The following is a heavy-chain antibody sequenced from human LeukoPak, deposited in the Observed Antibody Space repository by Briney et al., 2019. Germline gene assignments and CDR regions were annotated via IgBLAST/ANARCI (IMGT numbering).Heavy chain of an antibody. CDR3: ARDPSSGYYLY. CDR2: INHSGST. D-gene: IGHD3-22*01. V-gene: IGHV4-34*01. CDR1: GGSFSGYY. Sequence: PSETLSLTCAVYGGSFSGYYWSWIRQPPGKGLEWIGEINHSGSTNYNPSLKSRVTISVDTSKNQFSLKLSSATAADTAVYYCARDPSSGYYLYWGQGTLVTVSS. J-gene: IGHJ4*02.